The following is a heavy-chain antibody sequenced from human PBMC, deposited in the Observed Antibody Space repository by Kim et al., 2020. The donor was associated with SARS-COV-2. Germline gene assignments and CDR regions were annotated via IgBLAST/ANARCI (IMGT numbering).Heavy chain of an antibody. CDR2: INHSGST. CDR1: GGSFSGYY. CDR3: ARVSRWGFPTRMVRGTLDY. V-gene: IGHV4-34*01. Sequence: SETLSLTCAVYGGSFSGYYWSWIRQPPGKGLEWIGEINHSGSTNYNPSLKSRVTISVDTSKNQFSLKLSSVTAADTAVYYCARVSRWGFPTRMVRGTLDYWGQGTLVTVSS. J-gene: IGHJ4*02. D-gene: IGHD3-10*01.